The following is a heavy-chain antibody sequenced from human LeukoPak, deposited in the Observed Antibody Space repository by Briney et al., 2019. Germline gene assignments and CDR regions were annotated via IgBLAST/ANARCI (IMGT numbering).Heavy chain of an antibody. Sequence: AGGSLRLSCVASGFTFSSHTINWVRQAPGKGPEWLSSISSDSKTIYYVDSVRGRFTISRDNAKNSLYLQMDSLRVEDTAVFYCARKPITGSHSGAFDIWGQGTMVTVSS. CDR3: ARKPITGSHSGAFDI. J-gene: IGHJ3*02. V-gene: IGHV3-21*06. CDR1: GFTFSSHT. CDR2: ISSDSKTI. D-gene: IGHD1-26*01.